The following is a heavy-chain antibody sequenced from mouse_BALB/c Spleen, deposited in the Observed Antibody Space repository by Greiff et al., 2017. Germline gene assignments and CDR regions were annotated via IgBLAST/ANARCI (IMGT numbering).Heavy chain of an antibody. V-gene: IGHV2-9*02. CDR1: GFSLTSYG. J-gene: IGHJ4*01. Sequence: VQLVESGPGLVAPSQSLSITCTVSGFSLTSYGVHWVRQPPGKGLEWLGVIWAGGSTNYNSALMSRLSISKDNSKSQVFLKMNSLQTDDTAMYYCARGGHYYGSDYYAMDYWGQGTSVTVSS. CDR2: IWAGGST. CDR3: ARGGHYYGSDYYAMDY. D-gene: IGHD1-1*01.